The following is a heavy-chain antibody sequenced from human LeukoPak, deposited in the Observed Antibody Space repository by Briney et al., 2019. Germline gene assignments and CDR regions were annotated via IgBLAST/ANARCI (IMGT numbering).Heavy chain of an antibody. CDR1: GYTFTGYY. V-gene: IGHV1-2*02. J-gene: IGHJ4*02. CDR2: FNPNSGGT. Sequence: GASVKVSCKASGYTFTGYYMHWVRQAPGQGLEGMGWFNPNSGGTNYAQKFQGRFTMTRDTSISTAYMELSRLRSDDTAVYCCARVLYYYDSSGLLDWGQGTLVTVSS. CDR3: ARVLYYYDSSGLLD. D-gene: IGHD3-22*01.